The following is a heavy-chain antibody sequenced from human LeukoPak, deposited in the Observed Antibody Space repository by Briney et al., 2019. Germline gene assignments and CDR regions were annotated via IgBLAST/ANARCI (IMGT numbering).Heavy chain of an antibody. D-gene: IGHD1-26*01. J-gene: IGHJ4*02. CDR2: INHSGST. CDR1: GGSFSYYY. CDR3: AYSGSNYPDY. V-gene: IGHV4-34*01. Sequence: SETLSLTCGVHGGSFSYYYWSWIRQPPGKGLEWIGEINHSGSTNYNPSLKSRVTISVDTSKKQLSLKVNSVTAADTAVYYCAYSGSNYPDYRGQGTLVTVSS.